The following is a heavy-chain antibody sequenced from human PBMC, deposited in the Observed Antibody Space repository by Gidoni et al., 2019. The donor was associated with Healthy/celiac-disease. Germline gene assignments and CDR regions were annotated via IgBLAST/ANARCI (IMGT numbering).Heavy chain of an antibody. CDR2: TRNKANSYTT. J-gene: IGHJ6*02. Sequence: EVQLVESGGGLVQPGGSLRLSCAASGFTFSDHYMDWVRPAPGKGREWVGRTRNKANSYTTEYDASGKGRFTISRDDSKNSLYLQMNSLKTEDTAVYYCARGACLGYCSSTSCYSPPSPTYYGMDVWGQGTTVTVSS. CDR3: ARGACLGYCSSTSCYSPPSPTYYGMDV. CDR1: GFTFSDHY. D-gene: IGHD2-2*02. V-gene: IGHV3-72*01.